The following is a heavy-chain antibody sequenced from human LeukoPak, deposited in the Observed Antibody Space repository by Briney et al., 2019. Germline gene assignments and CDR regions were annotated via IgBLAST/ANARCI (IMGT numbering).Heavy chain of an antibody. Sequence: ASVKVSCKASGYTFTSYGISWVRQAPGQGLEWMGGIIPIFGTANYAQKFQGRVTITADESTSTAYMELSSLRSEDTAVYYCATDGGVAGTAYWGQGTLVTVSS. CDR3: ATDGGVAGTAY. D-gene: IGHD6-19*01. CDR1: GYTFTSYG. V-gene: IGHV1-69*13. CDR2: IIPIFGTA. J-gene: IGHJ4*02.